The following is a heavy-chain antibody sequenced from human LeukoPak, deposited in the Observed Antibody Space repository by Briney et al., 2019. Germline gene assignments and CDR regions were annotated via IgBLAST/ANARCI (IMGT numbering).Heavy chain of an antibody. Sequence: KESGPTLVKPTQTLTLTCTFSGFSLSTSGVGVGWIRQPPGKALEWLALIYWDDDKRYSPSLKSRLTITKDTSKNQVVLTMTNMDPVDTATYYCAHRPVSYYDFWSDYYKGFNWFDPWGQGTLVTVSS. CDR2: IYWDDDK. CDR3: AHRPVSYYDFWSDYYKGFNWFDP. CDR1: GFSLSTSGVG. V-gene: IGHV2-5*02. D-gene: IGHD3-3*01. J-gene: IGHJ5*02.